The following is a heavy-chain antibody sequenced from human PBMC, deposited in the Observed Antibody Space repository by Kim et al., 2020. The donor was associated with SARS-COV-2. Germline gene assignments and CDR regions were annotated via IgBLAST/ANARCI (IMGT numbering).Heavy chain of an antibody. V-gene: IGHV3-23*01. Sequence: GGSLRLSCAASGFTFSSYAMSWVRQAPGKGLEWVSAISGSGGSTYYADSVKGRFTISRDNSKNTLYLQMNSLRAEDTAVYYCAKDPENPMVRGVNLEDDAFDIWGQGTMVTVSS. D-gene: IGHD3-10*01. J-gene: IGHJ3*02. CDR1: GFTFSSYA. CDR2: ISGSGGST. CDR3: AKDPENPMVRGVNLEDDAFDI.